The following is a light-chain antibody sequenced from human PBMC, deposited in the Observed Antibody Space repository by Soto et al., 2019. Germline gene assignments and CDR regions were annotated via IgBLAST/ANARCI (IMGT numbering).Light chain of an antibody. J-gene: IGKJ1*01. CDR3: QQYIYWPWT. Sequence: EMVMTQSPATLSVSPGERVTLSCRASQIILSNLAWYQQKPGQAPRLLIYGASTRATGIPARFSGSGSGTEFTLTISSLQSEDFAVYYCQQYIYWPWTFGQGTKVDIK. CDR1: QIILSN. V-gene: IGKV3-15*01. CDR2: GAS.